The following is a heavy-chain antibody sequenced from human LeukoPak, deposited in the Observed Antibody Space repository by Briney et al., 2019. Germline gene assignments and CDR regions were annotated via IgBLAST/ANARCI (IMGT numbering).Heavy chain of an antibody. D-gene: IGHD5-12*01. Sequence: ASVKVSCKASGYTFTGYAIHWVRQAPGQGLEWMGWINPEKRDTGYAHKFQGRVTMTCDTSISTAYMELSSLRSDDTAVYYCAKKVRGPSHPLDFWGQGTPVTVSS. CDR3: AKKVRGPSHPLDF. CDR2: INPEKRDT. J-gene: IGHJ4*02. V-gene: IGHV1-2*02. CDR1: GYTFTGYA.